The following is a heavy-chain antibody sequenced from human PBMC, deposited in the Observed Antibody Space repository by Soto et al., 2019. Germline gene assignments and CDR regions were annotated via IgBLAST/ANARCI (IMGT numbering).Heavy chain of an antibody. CDR2: IFYSGST. D-gene: IGHD2-15*01. Sequence: SETQSLTCTVSSGSISSTIYSWDWIRQPPGKGLEWIGSIFYSGSTYYNPSLKSRVTISVDTSKNQFSLTLTSVTAADTAVYYCARQCRGVTCHWFVPWGQGTLVTVSS. CDR3: ARQCRGVTCHWFVP. V-gene: IGHV4-39*01. CDR1: SGSISSTIYS. J-gene: IGHJ5*02.